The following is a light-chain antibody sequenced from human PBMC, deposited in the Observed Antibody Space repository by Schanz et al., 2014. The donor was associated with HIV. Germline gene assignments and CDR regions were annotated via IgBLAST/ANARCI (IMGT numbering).Light chain of an antibody. J-gene: IGLJ2*01. Sequence: QSALTQPASVSGSPGQSISISCTGTSGDVGSYNYVSWYQQHPGKAPKLMIYDVSNRPSGVPDRLSGSKSGNTASLTVSGLQAEDEADYYCSSYAGRNNYVVFGGGTKLTVL. V-gene: IGLV2-8*01. CDR3: SSYAGRNNYVV. CDR1: SGDVGSYNY. CDR2: DVS.